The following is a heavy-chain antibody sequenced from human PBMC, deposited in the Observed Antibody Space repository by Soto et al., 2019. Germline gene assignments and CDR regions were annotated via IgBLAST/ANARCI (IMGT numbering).Heavy chain of an antibody. CDR2: INPSGGST. CDR1: GYTFTSYY. J-gene: IGHJ5*02. D-gene: IGHD1-7*01. Sequence: QVQLVQSGAEVKKPGASVKVSCKASGYTFTSYYMHWVRQAPGQGLEWMGIINPSGGSTSYAQKFQGRVTMTRDTATSTVYMELSSLRSEDTAVYYCARDESGTPFDPWGQGTLVTVSS. V-gene: IGHV1-46*01. CDR3: ARDESGTPFDP.